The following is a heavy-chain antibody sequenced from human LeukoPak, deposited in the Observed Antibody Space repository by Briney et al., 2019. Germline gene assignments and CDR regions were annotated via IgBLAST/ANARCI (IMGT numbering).Heavy chain of an antibody. CDR1: GYTFTGYY. CDR2: INPNSGST. V-gene: IGHV1-2*02. CDR3: ARIKSSNKDPTSGSYFLY. D-gene: IGHD1-26*01. J-gene: IGHJ4*02. Sequence: GASVKVSCKASGYTFTGYYMHWVRQAPGQGLEWMGWINPNSGSTNYARKFQGRVTMTRDTSISTAYMELSRLRSDDTAVYYCARIKSSNKDPTSGSYFLYWGQGTLVTVSS.